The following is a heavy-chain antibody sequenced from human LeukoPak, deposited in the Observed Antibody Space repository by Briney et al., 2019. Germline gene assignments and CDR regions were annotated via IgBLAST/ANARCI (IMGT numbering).Heavy chain of an antibody. CDR2: ISSSSSYI. D-gene: IGHD3-22*01. CDR1: GFTFSSYS. J-gene: IGHJ4*02. Sequence: PGRSLRLSCAASGFTFSSYSMNWVRQAPGKGLEWVSSISSSSSYIYYADSVKGRFTISRDNAKNSLYLQMNSLRAEDTAVYYCARDAHYYDSSGITPFDYWGQGTLVTVSS. CDR3: ARDAHYYDSSGITPFDY. V-gene: IGHV3-21*01.